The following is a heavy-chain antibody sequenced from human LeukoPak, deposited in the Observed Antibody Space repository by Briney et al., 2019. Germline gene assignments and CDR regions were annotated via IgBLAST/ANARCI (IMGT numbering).Heavy chain of an antibody. J-gene: IGHJ4*02. CDR1: GASISSGDYS. CDR3: ARRSRYYFDY. Sequence: SQTLSLTCAVSGASISSGDYSWSWIRQPPGKGLEWIGYIYYSGSTFYNPSLKSRVTLSVDSSKNQFSLQLSSVTAADTAVYYCARRSRYYFDYWGQGTLVTVSS. CDR2: IYYSGST. V-gene: IGHV4-30-2*01. D-gene: IGHD1-26*01.